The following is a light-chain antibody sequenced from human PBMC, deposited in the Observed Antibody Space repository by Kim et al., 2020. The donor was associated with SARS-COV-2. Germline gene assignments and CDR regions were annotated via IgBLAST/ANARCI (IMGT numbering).Light chain of an antibody. Sequence: GQNSRITCQGDRLRKFYASRYQQKPGQAPLLGMSDENQPPSGIPDPVSGSSSESTASLTLPGAQAEDEADYYRCPRGSSAKVYVFGTGTKVTVL. CDR3: CPRGSSAKVYV. CDR2: DEN. CDR1: RLRKFY. J-gene: IGLJ1*01. V-gene: IGLV3-19*01.